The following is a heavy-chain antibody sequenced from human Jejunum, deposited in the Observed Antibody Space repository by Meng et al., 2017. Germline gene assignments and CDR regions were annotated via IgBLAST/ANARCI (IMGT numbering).Heavy chain of an antibody. J-gene: IGHJ5*02. V-gene: IGHV4-34*01. CDR1: GGSFNSYF. CDR3: VRGRDPMVVGELDP. D-gene: IGHD2-15*01. CDR2: INQNGRT. Sequence: QVHLRQWGAGLFKPSETLSSTCGVYGGSFNSYFWNWIRQPPGKGLEWIGEINQNGRTNYNPSLESRVTISMDKSKKEFSLRLASVTAADTALYYCVRGRDPMVVGELDPWGQGTLVTVSS.